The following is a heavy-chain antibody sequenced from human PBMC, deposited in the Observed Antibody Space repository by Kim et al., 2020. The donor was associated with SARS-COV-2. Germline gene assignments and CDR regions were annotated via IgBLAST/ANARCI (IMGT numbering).Heavy chain of an antibody. J-gene: IGHJ5*02. V-gene: IGHV4-39*01. D-gene: IGHD2-15*01. CDR3: ARHGIVVVLAATGWFDP. Sequence: SETLSLTCTVSGGSISSSSYYWGWIRQPPGKGLEWIGSIYYSGSTYYNPSLKSQVTISVDTSKIQFSLKLSSVTAADTAVYYCARHGIVVVLAATGWFDPWGQGTLVTVST. CDR1: GGSISSSSYY. CDR2: IYYSGST.